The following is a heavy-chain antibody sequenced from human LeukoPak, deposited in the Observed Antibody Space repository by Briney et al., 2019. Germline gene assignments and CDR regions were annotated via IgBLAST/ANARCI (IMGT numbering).Heavy chain of an antibody. CDR3: AKGQFHDYGDYASWFDP. D-gene: IGHD4-17*01. Sequence: LSGGSLRLSCAASGFTFSSYGMHWVRQAPGKGLEWVAVISYDGSNKYYADSVKGRFTISRDNSKNTLYLQMNSLRAEDTAVYYCAKGQFHDYGDYASWFDPWGQGTLVTVSS. J-gene: IGHJ5*02. CDR2: ISYDGSNK. CDR1: GFTFSSYG. V-gene: IGHV3-30*18.